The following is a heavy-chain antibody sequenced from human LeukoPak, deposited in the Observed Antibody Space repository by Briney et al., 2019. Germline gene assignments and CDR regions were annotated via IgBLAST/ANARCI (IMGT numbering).Heavy chain of an antibody. V-gene: IGHV4-59*01. CDR3: ARSMDTAMVYFDY. CDR2: VYNSGST. D-gene: IGHD5-18*01. J-gene: IGHJ4*02. Sequence: PSEILSLTCTVSGGSISSYDWSWIRQPPGKGLEWIGFVYNSGSTKYNPSLKSRVNISADTSKNQFSLKLSSVTAADTAVYYCARSMDTAMVYFDYWGQGTLVTVSS. CDR1: GGSISSYD.